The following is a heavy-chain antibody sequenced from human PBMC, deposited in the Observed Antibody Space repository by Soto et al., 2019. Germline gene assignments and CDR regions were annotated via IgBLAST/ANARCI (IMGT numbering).Heavy chain of an antibody. CDR1: GYTFTSYD. Sequence: ASVKVSFKASGYTFTSYDINWVRQATGQGLEWMGWMNPNSGNTGYAQKFQGRVTMTRNTAISTAYMQLSSLRSEDTAVYYCARGRYDILTGYELRYFDYWGQGTLVTVSS. V-gene: IGHV1-8*01. CDR3: ARGRYDILTGYELRYFDY. J-gene: IGHJ4*02. D-gene: IGHD3-9*01. CDR2: MNPNSGNT.